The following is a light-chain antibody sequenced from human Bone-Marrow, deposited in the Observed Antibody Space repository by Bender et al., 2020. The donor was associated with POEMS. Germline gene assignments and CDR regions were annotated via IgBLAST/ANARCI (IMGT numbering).Light chain of an antibody. CDR2: EDN. CDR3: QSADSTVSYVV. V-gene: IGLV3-25*03. J-gene: IGLJ3*02. CDR1: VLTKQY. Sequence: SYELTQPPSVSVSPGQTARITCSGHVLTKQYAYWYQQKSGQAPLLVMSEDNERPSGIPERFSGSSSGTTVTLMISGVQPEDEGDYYCQSADSTVSYVVFGGGTKLTVL.